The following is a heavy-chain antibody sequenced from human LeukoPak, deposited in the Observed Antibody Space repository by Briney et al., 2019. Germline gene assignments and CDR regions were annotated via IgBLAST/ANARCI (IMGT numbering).Heavy chain of an antibody. V-gene: IGHV3-23*01. CDR2: ISGSGGST. D-gene: IGHD3-16*01. Sequence: PGGSLRLSCAASGFTFTSYAMSWVRQAPGKGLEWVSAISGSGGSTYYADSVKGRFTTSRDNSKNTLYLQMNSLRAEDTAVYYCTRGFWGWEVDYWGQGTLVTVPS. J-gene: IGHJ4*02. CDR1: GFTFTSYA. CDR3: TRGFWGWEVDY.